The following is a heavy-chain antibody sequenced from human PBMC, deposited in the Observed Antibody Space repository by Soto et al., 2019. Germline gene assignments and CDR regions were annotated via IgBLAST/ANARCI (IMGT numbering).Heavy chain of an antibody. D-gene: IGHD3-3*01. CDR3: ARAPHDFWSGYAFDI. CDR1: GFPFSSYG. CDR2: IKQDGSEK. V-gene: IGHV3-7*01. Sequence: VGTLILSWAASGFPFSSYGMSWVRPAPGKGLEWVANIKQDGSEKYYVDSVKGRFTISRDNAKNSLYLQMNSLRAEDTAVYYCARAPHDFWSGYAFDIWGQGTMVTVSS. J-gene: IGHJ3*02.